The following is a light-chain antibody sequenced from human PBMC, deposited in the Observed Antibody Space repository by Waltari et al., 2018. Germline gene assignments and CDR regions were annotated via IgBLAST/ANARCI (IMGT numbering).Light chain of an antibody. CDR3: SSYTTSSAPGV. V-gene: IGLV2-14*01. Sequence: QYALTQPASVSGSPGQSITISCSGTSSDVGTYYSVSWYQQHPGKAPHLIIYEVSNRPSGVSNRFSASKSVNTASLTISGLQAEDEADYYCSSYTTSSAPGVFGTGTRVTVL. CDR1: SSDVGTYYS. J-gene: IGLJ1*01. CDR2: EVS.